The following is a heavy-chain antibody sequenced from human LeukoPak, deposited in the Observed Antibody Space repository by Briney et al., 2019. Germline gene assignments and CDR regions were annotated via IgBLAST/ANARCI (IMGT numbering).Heavy chain of an antibody. CDR2: IRSNADSHPT. Sequence: GGSLRLSCAASGFTFSGSAVHCVRQASGKGLEWCGHIRSNADSHPTAYAASVQGRFTISRDDSNNTAYLHMNSLKIEDAAVYFCSRHLYSSAWYEENWGQGTLVTVSS. J-gene: IGHJ4*02. CDR3: SRHLYSSAWYEEN. D-gene: IGHD6-19*01. V-gene: IGHV3-73*01. CDR1: GFTFSGSA.